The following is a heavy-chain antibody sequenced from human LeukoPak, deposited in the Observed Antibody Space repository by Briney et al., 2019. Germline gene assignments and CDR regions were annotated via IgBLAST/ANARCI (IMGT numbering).Heavy chain of an antibody. CDR2: ISSSSSCI. J-gene: IGHJ4*02. CDR3: ARDPFAGFGGSGYYFDY. Sequence: GGSLRLSCAASGFTFSSYSMNWVRQAPGKGLEWVSSISSSSSCICYADSVKGRFTISRDNAKNSLYLQMNSLRAEDTAVYYCARDPFAGFGGSGYYFDYWGQGTLVTVSS. V-gene: IGHV3-21*01. CDR1: GFTFSSYS. D-gene: IGHD3-16*01.